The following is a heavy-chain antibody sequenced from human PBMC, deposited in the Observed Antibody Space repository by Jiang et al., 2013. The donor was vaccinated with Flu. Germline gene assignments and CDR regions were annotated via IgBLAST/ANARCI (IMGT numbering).Heavy chain of an antibody. CDR3: ARPKTTVTSPWSSGAFDI. J-gene: IGHJ3*02. V-gene: IGHV5-51*01. CDR2: IYPGDSDT. D-gene: IGHD4-17*01. Sequence: MGIIYPGDSDTRYSPSFQGQVTISADKSISTAYLQWSSLKASDTAMYYCARPKTTVTSPWSSGAFDIWGQGTMVTVSS.